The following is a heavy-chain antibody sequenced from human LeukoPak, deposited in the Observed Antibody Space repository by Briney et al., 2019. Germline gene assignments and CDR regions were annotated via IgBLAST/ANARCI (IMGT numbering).Heavy chain of an antibody. CDR2: IYTSGST. J-gene: IGHJ4*02. V-gene: IGHV4-38-2*02. D-gene: IGHD4-17*01. CDR1: GYSISSGYF. Sequence: SETLSLTCTVSGYSISSGYFWGWMRQPPGKGLEWIGRIYTSGSTNYNPSLKSRVTISVDTSKNQFSLKLSSVTAADTAVYYCARLDLGAVTKDYWGQGTLVTVSS. CDR3: ARLDLGAVTKDY.